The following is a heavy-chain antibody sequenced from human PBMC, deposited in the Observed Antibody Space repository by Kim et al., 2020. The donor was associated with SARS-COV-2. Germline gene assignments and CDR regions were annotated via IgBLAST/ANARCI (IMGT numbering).Heavy chain of an antibody. V-gene: IGHV4-39*01. D-gene: IGHD1-1*01. CDR2: IYYSGST. J-gene: IGHJ4*02. CDR3: ARSLEGDNSKLHFDY. CDR1: GGSVSNRGHY. Sequence: SETLSPTCSVSGGSVSNRGHYWGWIRQPPGKGLEWIGSIYYSGSTYYSPSLKSRVTISVDMSKNQFSLKLSSVTAADTALYYCARSLEGDNSKLHFDYWGQGTLVTVSS.